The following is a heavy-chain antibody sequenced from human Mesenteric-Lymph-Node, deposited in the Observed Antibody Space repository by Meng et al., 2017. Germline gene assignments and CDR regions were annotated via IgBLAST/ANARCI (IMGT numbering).Heavy chain of an antibody. V-gene: IGHV1-2*02. Sequence: QVLLATAGARWKKPGASGTVSCKASGSTFTGYYMHWVRQAPGQGLEWMGWINPNSGGTNYAQKFQGRVTMTRDTSISTAYMELSRLRSDDTAVYYCARAVYSYGSWWYFDLWGRGTLITVSS. CDR3: ARAVYSYGSWWYFDL. CDR1: GSTFTGYY. J-gene: IGHJ2*01. CDR2: INPNSGGT. D-gene: IGHD5-18*01.